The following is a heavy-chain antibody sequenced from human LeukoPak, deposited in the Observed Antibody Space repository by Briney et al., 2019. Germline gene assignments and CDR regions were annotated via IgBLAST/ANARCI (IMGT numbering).Heavy chain of an antibody. D-gene: IGHD3-22*01. CDR3: ARDYNYYHSSGYWYYFDY. V-gene: IGHV3-66*01. CDR1: GLTVSSNY. J-gene: IGHJ4*02. CDR2: IYSDGST. Sequence: GRSLRLSCAASGLTVSSNYMSWVRKAPGKGLEWVSVIYSDGSTYYADSVKGRFTISRDNSKNTLYLQINSLRAEDTAVYYCARDYNYYHSSGYWYYFDYWGQGTLVTVSS.